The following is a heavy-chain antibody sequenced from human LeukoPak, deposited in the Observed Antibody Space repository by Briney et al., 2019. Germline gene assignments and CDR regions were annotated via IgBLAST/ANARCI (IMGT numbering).Heavy chain of an antibody. J-gene: IGHJ3*02. Sequence: ASVEVSCKASGYTFTSYYMHWVRQAPGQGLEWMGIINPSGGSTSYAQKFQGRVTMTRDTSTSTVYMELSSLRSEDTAVYYCARGGYYYDSSGYYGAFDIWGQGTMVTVSS. CDR1: GYTFTSYY. V-gene: IGHV1-46*01. CDR3: ARGGYYYDSSGYYGAFDI. CDR2: INPSGGST. D-gene: IGHD3-22*01.